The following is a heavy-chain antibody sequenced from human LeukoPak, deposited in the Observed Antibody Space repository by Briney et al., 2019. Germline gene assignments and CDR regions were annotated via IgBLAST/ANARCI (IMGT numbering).Heavy chain of an antibody. J-gene: IGHJ5*02. CDR2: INHSGST. CDR3: ARGQQFGYCSSTSCYAWFDP. D-gene: IGHD2-2*03. Sequence: NPSETLSLTCAVYGGSFSGYYWSWIRQPPGKGLEWIGEINHSGSTNYNPSLKSRVTISVDTSKNQFSLKLSSVTAADTAVYYCARGQQFGYCSSTSCYAWFDPWGQGTLVTVSS. V-gene: IGHV4-34*01. CDR1: GGSFSGYY.